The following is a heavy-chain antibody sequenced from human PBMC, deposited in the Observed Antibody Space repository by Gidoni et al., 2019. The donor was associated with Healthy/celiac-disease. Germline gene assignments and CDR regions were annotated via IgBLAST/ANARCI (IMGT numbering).Heavy chain of an antibody. CDR2: IFYSGGT. Sequence: QLQLQESGPGLVKPSETLSLTCPVSGGSISRSGSYWGWIRTPPGKGLEWIGSIFYSGGTYYNPSLKSRVTISVDTSKNQFSLKLSSVTAADTAVYYCARLRQWLSEVDYWGQGTLVTVSS. CDR1: GGSISRSGSY. J-gene: IGHJ4*02. CDR3: ARLRQWLSEVDY. D-gene: IGHD6-19*01. V-gene: IGHV4-39*01.